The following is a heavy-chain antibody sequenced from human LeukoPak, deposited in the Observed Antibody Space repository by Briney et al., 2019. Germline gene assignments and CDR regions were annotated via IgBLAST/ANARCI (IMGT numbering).Heavy chain of an antibody. CDR1: GGSISSSTYY. Sequence: SETLSLTCTVPGGSISSSTYYCGWIRQPPGTGLEWIGSIYYSGSTYYNPSLKSRVTISVDTSKNQFSLKLSSVTAADTAVYYCARIGYYDSSGLISGNDAFDIWGQGTMVTVSS. D-gene: IGHD3-22*01. CDR2: IYYSGST. J-gene: IGHJ3*02. CDR3: ARIGYYDSSGLISGNDAFDI. V-gene: IGHV4-39*07.